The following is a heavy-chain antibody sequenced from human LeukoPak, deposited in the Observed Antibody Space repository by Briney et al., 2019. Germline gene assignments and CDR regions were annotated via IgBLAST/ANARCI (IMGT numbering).Heavy chain of an antibody. CDR1: GGSISSSNW. V-gene: IGHV4-4*02. D-gene: IGHD2-15*01. CDR3: ARVVVVVAATRSDAFDI. Sequence: PSETLSLTCAVSGGSISSSNWWSWVRQPPGKGLEWSGEIYHSGSTNYNPSLKSRVTISVDKSKNQFSLKLSSVTAADTAVYYCARVVVVVAATRSDAFDIWGQGTMVTVSS. CDR2: IYHSGST. J-gene: IGHJ3*02.